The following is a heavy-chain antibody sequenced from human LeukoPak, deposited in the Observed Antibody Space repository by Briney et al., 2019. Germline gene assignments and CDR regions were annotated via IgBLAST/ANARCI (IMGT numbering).Heavy chain of an antibody. V-gene: IGHV5-51*01. Sequence: GESLKISCKGSGYNFTIYWIGWVRQMPGKGLEWMGIIYPGDSDTRYSPSFQGQVTISADKSISTAYLQWSSLKASDTAMYYCATLLRYFDWYQIDYWGQGTLVTVSS. CDR3: ATLLRYFDWYQIDY. CDR1: GYNFTIYW. J-gene: IGHJ4*02. CDR2: IYPGDSDT. D-gene: IGHD3-9*01.